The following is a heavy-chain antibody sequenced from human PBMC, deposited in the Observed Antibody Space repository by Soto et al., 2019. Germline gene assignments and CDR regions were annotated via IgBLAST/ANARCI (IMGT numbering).Heavy chain of an antibody. CDR3: VRTVAVAGTNVPDYFDH. CDR2: SHQSGIT. D-gene: IGHD6-19*01. V-gene: IGHV4-38-2*01. J-gene: IGHJ4*02. Sequence: SETLSLTCAVSGYAISNGYYWGFVRQPPGKGLEWIGDSHQSGITHHSPSLKGRVITSMLTSKNQFSLDLISVTAADTAVYYCVRTVAVAGTNVPDYFDHWGQGIQVTVSS. CDR1: GYAISNGYY.